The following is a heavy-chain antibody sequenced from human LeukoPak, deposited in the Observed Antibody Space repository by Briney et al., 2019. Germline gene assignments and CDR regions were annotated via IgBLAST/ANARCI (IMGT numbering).Heavy chain of an antibody. J-gene: IGHJ4*02. CDR2: INLDGTET. Sequence: EGSLRLSCAASGFSLTSNYWMSWVHQAPGKGLEWVANINLDGTETFYVDSVKGRFTISRDNANNLLYLRMNSLRAEDTAVYYCARDGWFGDSYYFEYWGQGALVTVSS. D-gene: IGHD3-10*01. CDR1: GFSLTSNYW. CDR3: ARDGWFGDSYYFEY. V-gene: IGHV3-7*01.